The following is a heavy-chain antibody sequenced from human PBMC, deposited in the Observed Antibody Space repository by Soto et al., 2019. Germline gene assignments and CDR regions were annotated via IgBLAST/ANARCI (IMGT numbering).Heavy chain of an antibody. CDR1: GGTFSSYA. D-gene: IGHD5-12*01. CDR2: IIPIFGTA. CDR3: ARGPTPEQLVAAPEVWFDP. J-gene: IGHJ5*02. Sequence: QVQLVQSGAEVKKPGSSVKVSCKASGGTFSSYAISWVRQAPGQGLEWMGGIIPIFGTANYAQKFQGRVTITADESTSTAYMELSSLRSGDTAVYYCARGPTPEQLVAAPEVWFDPWGQGTLVTVSS. V-gene: IGHV1-69*12.